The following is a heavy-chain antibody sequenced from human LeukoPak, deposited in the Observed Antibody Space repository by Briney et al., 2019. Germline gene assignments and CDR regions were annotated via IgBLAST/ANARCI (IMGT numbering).Heavy chain of an antibody. V-gene: IGHV3-23*01. CDR2: ISGSGGGT. J-gene: IGHJ4*02. CDR1: GFTFSNYW. CDR3: AKVLYQEDY. Sequence: GGSLRLSCAASGFTFSNYWMHWVRQAPGKGLEWVSAISGSGGGTYYADSVKGRFTISRDNSKNTLYLQMNSLRAEDTAVYYCAKVLYQEDYWGQGTLVTVSS. D-gene: IGHD2-2*02.